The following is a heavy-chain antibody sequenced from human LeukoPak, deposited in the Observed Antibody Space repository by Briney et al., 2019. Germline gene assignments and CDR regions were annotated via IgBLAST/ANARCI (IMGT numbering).Heavy chain of an antibody. CDR2: IHPAESDV. D-gene: IGHD5-18*01. Sequence: GESLKISCQGSGFNFNTYWVAWVRQMPGKGLEWMGIIHPAESDVQYSPSFQGQVTISADKSISTAYLQWSSLKASNTAMYYCARGIQLWLCDYWGQGTLDTVSS. V-gene: IGHV5-51*01. J-gene: IGHJ4*02. CDR3: ARGIQLWLCDY. CDR1: GFNFNTYW.